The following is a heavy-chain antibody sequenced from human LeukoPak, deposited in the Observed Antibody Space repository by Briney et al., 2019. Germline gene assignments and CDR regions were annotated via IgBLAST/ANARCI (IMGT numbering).Heavy chain of an antibody. J-gene: IGHJ5*02. V-gene: IGHV4-34*01. CDR1: GGSFSGYY. Sequence: LETLSLTCAVYGGSFSGYYWSWIRQPPGKGLEWIGEINHSGSTNYNPSLKSRVTISVDTSKNQFSLKLSSVTAADTAVYYCARGDYGDGSWFDPWGQGTLVTVSS. CDR3: ARGDYGDGSWFDP. D-gene: IGHD4-17*01. CDR2: INHSGST.